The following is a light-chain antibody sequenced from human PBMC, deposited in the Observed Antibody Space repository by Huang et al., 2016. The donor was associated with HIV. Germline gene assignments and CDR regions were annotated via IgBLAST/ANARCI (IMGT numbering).Light chain of an antibody. CDR1: QSVGSY. CDR3: QQYKKWPPLT. CDR2: GAS. Sequence: EIVMTQSPATLSVSPGERATLSCRASQSVGSYLAWYQQKPGQAPRLLIYGASTRATGIPVRFTGNGSGTDFTLTISILQSEDFALYYCQQYKKWPPLTFGGGTKVDVK. J-gene: IGKJ4*01. V-gene: IGKV3-15*01.